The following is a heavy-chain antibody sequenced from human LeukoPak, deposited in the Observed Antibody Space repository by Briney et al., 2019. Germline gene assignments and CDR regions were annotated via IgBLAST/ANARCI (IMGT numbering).Heavy chain of an antibody. CDR1: GFTFSSYA. CDR2: ISYDGSNK. CDR3: ARDLSYGGYDY. Sequence: GRSLRLSCAASGFTFSSYAMHWVRQAPGKGLEWVAVISYDGSNKYYADSVKGRFTISRDNSKNTLYLQMNSLRAEDAAVYYCARDLSYGGYDYWGQGTLVTVSS. J-gene: IGHJ4*02. V-gene: IGHV3-30*04. D-gene: IGHD2/OR15-2a*01.